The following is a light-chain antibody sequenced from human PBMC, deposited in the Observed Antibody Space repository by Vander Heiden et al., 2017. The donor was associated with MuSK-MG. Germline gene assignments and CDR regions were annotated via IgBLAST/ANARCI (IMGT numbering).Light chain of an antibody. CDR1: KLGEKY. CDR2: QGS. Sequence: SYELTQPPSVSVSPGQTASITCAGEKLGEKYACWYQQNPGQSSVLVIYQGSMRPAVFTVRFSGSNSGNTATLTISGTQAVDDAYYYCQAGDSSTVVFGGGTKLTVL. CDR3: QAGDSSTVV. V-gene: IGLV3-1*01. J-gene: IGLJ2*01.